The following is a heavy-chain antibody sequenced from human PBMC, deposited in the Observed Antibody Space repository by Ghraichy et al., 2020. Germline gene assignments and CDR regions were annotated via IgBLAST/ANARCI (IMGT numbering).Heavy chain of an antibody. D-gene: IGHD6-19*01. CDR2: LRYDGGDK. V-gene: IGHV3-30*02. CDR1: GFTFTPYG. CDR3: VKDGSTYNNGWTHAGLDY. J-gene: IGHJ4*02. Sequence: GGSLRLSCAASGFTFTPYGMHWVRQAPGKGLEWVAFLRYDGGDKYYADSVQGRFTISRDNYRNTLHLQMNSLRAEDTALYFCVKDGSTYNNGWTHAGLDYWGQGTLVTVSS.